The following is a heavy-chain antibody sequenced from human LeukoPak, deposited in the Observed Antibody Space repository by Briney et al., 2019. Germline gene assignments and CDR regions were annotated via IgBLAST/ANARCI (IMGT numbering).Heavy chain of an antibody. J-gene: IGHJ6*02. V-gene: IGHV3-23*01. CDR1: GFTFSSYA. CDR3: AKDGSSYYYYGMDV. CDR2: ISGSGGST. Sequence: PGGSLRLSCAASGFTFSSYAMNWVRQAPGNGLEWVSAISGSGGSTYYADSVTGRFTISRDNSKNTLYLQMNSLRAEDTALYYCAKDGSSYYYYGMDVWGQGTTVTVSS.